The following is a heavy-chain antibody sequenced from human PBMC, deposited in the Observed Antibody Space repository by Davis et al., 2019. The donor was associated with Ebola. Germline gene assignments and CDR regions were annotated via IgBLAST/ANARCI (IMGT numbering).Heavy chain of an antibody. J-gene: IGHJ5*02. CDR2: INPNSGGT. Sequence: AASVTVSCKASGYTFTGYYMHWVRQAPGQGLEWMGWINPNSGGTNYAQKFQGWVTMTRDTSISTAYMELSRLRSEDTAVFFCARGKTVAGTRGLSWFDPWGPGTLVTVSS. CDR3: ARGKTVAGTRGLSWFDP. V-gene: IGHV1-2*04. CDR1: GYTFTGYY. D-gene: IGHD6-19*01.